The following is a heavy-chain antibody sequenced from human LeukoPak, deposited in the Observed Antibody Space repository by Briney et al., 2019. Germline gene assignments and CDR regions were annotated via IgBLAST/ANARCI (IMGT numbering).Heavy chain of an antibody. J-gene: IGHJ4*02. D-gene: IGHD2-8*01. V-gene: IGHV1-18*01. CDR2: ISAYNGNT. CDR3: ARAYCTNGVCYHGFDY. CDR1: GYTFTSYG. Sequence: ASVKVSCKASGYTFTSYGISWVRQAPGQGLEWMGWISAYNGNTNYAQKLQGRVTMTIDTSTSTAYMELRSLRSDDTAVYYCARAYCTNGVCYHGFDYWGQGTLVTVSS.